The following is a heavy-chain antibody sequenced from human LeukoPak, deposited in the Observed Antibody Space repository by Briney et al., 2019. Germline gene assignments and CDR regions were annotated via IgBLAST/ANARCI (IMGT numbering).Heavy chain of an antibody. J-gene: IGHJ4*02. CDR3: VRHSGGTTYDY. D-gene: IGHD1-7*01. Sequence: SETLSLTCTVSGGSITGYYWSWIRQAPGKGLEWIAYISYSGSTSYNPSLRSRVTISVDTSKNLFSLNLSSPTAADTAVYYCVRHSGGTTYDYWGQGIQVTVSS. CDR2: ISYSGST. V-gene: IGHV4-59*08. CDR1: GGSITGYY.